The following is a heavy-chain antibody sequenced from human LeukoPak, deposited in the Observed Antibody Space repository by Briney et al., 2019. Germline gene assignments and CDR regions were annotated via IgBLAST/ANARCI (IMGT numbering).Heavy chain of an antibody. CDR2: LSPNSGGT. CDR1: EYTFTGYY. CDR3: AREEGGPAAYCSSTSCYTYYGMDV. D-gene: IGHD2-2*02. V-gene: IGHV1-2*02. J-gene: IGHJ6*02. Sequence: GASVKVSCKASEYTFTGYYMHWVRQAPGQELEWMGWLSPNSGGTNYAQKFQGRVTMTRDTSISTAYMELSRLRSDDTAVYYCAREEGGPAAYCSSTSCYTYYGMDVWGQGTTVTVSS.